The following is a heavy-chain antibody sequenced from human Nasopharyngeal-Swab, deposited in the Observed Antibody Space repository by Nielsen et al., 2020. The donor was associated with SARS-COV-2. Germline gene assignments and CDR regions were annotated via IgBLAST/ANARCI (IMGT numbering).Heavy chain of an antibody. CDR3: ARADYYGSGSYDY. V-gene: IGHV1-2*04. CDR2: INPNSGGT. D-gene: IGHD3-10*01. J-gene: IGHJ4*02. Sequence: ASVKVSCKASGYTFTGYYMHWVRQAPGQGLEWMGWINPNSGGTNYAQKFQGWVTMTRDTSISTAYMELRRLRSDDTAVYYCARADYYGSGSYDYWGQGTLVTVSS. CDR1: GYTFTGYY.